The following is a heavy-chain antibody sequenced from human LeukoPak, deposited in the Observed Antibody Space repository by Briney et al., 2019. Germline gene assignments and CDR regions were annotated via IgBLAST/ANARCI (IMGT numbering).Heavy chain of an antibody. J-gene: IGHJ4*02. Sequence: SETLSLTCNVSGGSISSYYWNWIRQPPGKGLEWIGYIYYSGSTNYNPSLKSRLTISVDTSKNQFSLKLSSVTAADTAVYYCANSLVKSSGSYAHWGQGTLVTVSS. CDR2: IYYSGST. CDR3: ANSLVKSSGSYAH. D-gene: IGHD1-26*01. V-gene: IGHV4-59*01. CDR1: GGSISSYY.